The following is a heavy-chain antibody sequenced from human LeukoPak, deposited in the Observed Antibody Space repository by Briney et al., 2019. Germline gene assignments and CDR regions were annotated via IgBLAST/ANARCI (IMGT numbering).Heavy chain of an antibody. CDR1: GFSLTTTRMR. Sequence: SGPTLVNPTQTLTLTCTFSGFSLTTTRMRVSWIRQPPGKALEWLARIDWDDDKFYSTSLKTRLTISKDSSKNQVVLTMTNMDPVDTATYFCSRMDETGVSFNYWGQGTLVTVSS. D-gene: IGHD2-8*02. CDR3: SRMDETGVSFNY. CDR2: IDWDDDK. V-gene: IGHV2-70*04. J-gene: IGHJ4*02.